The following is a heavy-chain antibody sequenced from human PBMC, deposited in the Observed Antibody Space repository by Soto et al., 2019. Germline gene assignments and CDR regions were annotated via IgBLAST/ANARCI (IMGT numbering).Heavy chain of an antibody. CDR1: GFTFSSYA. J-gene: IGHJ3*02. D-gene: IGHD6-13*01. V-gene: IGHV3-30-3*01. CDR2: ISYDGSNK. CDR3: ARHERLGPDSSRWYDAFDI. Sequence: GGSLRLSCAASGFTFSSYAMHWVRQAPGKGLEWVAVISYDGSNKYYADSVKGRFTISRDNSKNTLYLQMNSLRAEDTAVYYCARHERLGPDSSRWYDAFDIWGQGTMVTVSS.